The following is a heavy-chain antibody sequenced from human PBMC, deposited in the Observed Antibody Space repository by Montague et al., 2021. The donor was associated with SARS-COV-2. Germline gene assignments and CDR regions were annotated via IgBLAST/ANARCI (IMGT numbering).Heavy chain of an antibody. D-gene: IGHD4-17*01. CDR1: GDSVSSSDHY. J-gene: IGHJ4*02. CDR2: VYYSGYT. V-gene: IGHV4-39*01. CDR3: ARRRLREDYFDF. Sequence: SETLSLTCTVSGDSVSSSDHYWGWIRQPPGKGLEWLGIVYYSGYTYYNPSVKGRVTISIDASKNQFSQKLNSLTATDTAIYHCARRRLREDYFDFWGQGTLLTVSS.